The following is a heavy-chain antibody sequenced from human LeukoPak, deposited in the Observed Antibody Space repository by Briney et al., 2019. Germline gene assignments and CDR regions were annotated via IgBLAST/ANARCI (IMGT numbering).Heavy chain of an antibody. CDR3: AREVVVAASHLDY. CDR2: IKQDGSEK. Sequence: GGSLRLSCAASGFTFSSYWMSWVRQAPGKGLEWVANIKQDGSEKYYVDSVKGRFTISRDNAKNSLYLQMNSLRAEDTAVYYCAREVVVAASHLDYWGQGTLVTVSS. V-gene: IGHV3-7*01. CDR1: GFTFSSYW. J-gene: IGHJ4*02. D-gene: IGHD2-15*01.